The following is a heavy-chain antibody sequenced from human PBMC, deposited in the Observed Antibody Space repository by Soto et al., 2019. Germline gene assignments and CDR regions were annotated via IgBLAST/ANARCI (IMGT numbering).Heavy chain of an antibody. CDR1: GFTFSIYG. Sequence: QVQLVESGGGVVQPGRSLRLSCAASGFTFSIYGMHWVRQAPGKGLEWVAAIRDDGSNKYYADSVKGRFTISRDNSKNTLYLQMNSLRAEDTAVYYCARNQHYDILTGPYSGLGMDVWGQGTTVTVSS. CDR2: IRDDGSNK. J-gene: IGHJ6*02. V-gene: IGHV3-33*01. CDR3: ARNQHYDILTGPYSGLGMDV. D-gene: IGHD3-9*01.